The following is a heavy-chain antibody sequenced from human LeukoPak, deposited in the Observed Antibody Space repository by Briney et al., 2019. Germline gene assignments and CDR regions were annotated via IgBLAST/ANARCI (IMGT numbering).Heavy chain of an antibody. J-gene: IGHJ4*02. CDR1: GGTFSSYA. D-gene: IGHD3-22*01. Sequence: SVKVSCKASGGTFSSYAISWVRQAPGQGLEWMGRIIPILGIANYAQKFQGRVTITADKSTSTAYMELSSLRSEDTAVYYCARDFMGPYDSSGYYDYWGQGTLVTVSS. CDR2: IIPILGIA. V-gene: IGHV1-69*04. CDR3: ARDFMGPYDSSGYYDY.